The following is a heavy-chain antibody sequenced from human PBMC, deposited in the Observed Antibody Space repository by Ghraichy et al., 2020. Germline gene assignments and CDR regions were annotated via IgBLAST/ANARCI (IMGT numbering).Heavy chain of an antibody. J-gene: IGHJ4*02. Sequence: GESLNITCAASGFTFSSYAMSWVRQAPGKGLEWVSAISGSGGSTYYADSVKGRFTISRDNSKNTLYLQMNSLRAEDTAVYYCAKLPPGIAAGNYWGQGTLVTVSS. CDR3: AKLPPGIAAGNY. CDR1: GFTFSSYA. D-gene: IGHD6-13*01. CDR2: ISGSGGST. V-gene: IGHV3-23*01.